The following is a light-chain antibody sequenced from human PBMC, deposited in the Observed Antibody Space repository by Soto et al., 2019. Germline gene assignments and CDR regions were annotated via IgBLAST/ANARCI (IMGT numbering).Light chain of an antibody. Sequence: VLTQSPGTLSLSPGAIAILSCRASQTVNNNYLAWCRQKPGQAPRLLIYDASSRATGVPARFSGSGSRTDFTLTISSLEPEDFAVYYCQHRSIWPVSFGQGTRLEIK. CDR3: QHRSIWPVS. CDR2: DAS. CDR1: QTVNNNY. V-gene: IGKV3D-20*02. J-gene: IGKJ5*01.